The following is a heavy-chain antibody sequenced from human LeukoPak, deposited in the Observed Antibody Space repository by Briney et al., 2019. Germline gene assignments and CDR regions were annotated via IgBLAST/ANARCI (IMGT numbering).Heavy chain of an antibody. D-gene: IGHD3-22*01. CDR3: ARDFHVPHRYDSSGYYYRAQYYFDY. Sequence: SETLSLTCTVSGGSISSCYWSWIRQPAGKGLEWIGRIYTSGSTNYNPSLKSRVTMSVDTSKNQFSLKLSSVTAADTAVYYCARDFHVPHRYDSSGYYYRAQYYFDYWGQGTLVTVSS. CDR1: GGSISSCY. V-gene: IGHV4-4*07. CDR2: IYTSGST. J-gene: IGHJ4*02.